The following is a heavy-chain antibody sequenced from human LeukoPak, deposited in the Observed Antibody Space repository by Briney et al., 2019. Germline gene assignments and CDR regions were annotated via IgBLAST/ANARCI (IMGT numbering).Heavy chain of an antibody. D-gene: IGHD1-26*01. CDR1: GFGFDDYA. Sequence: GGSLRLSCVASGFGFDDYAMHWVRQAPGKGLEWVSLISWDGGSTYYADSVKGRFTISRDNSKNSLYLQMNSLRAEDTALYYCAKDDRVGAPDYWGQGTLVTVSS. CDR3: AKDDRVGAPDY. J-gene: IGHJ4*02. V-gene: IGHV3-43D*03. CDR2: ISWDGGST.